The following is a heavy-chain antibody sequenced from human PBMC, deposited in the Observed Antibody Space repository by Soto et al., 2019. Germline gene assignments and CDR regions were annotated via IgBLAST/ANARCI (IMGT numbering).Heavy chain of an antibody. Sequence: QVQLVQSGAEVKKPGSSVKVSCKASGGTFSSYAISWVRQAPGQGLEWMGGIIPIFGTANYEQKFQGRVTITADESTSTAYMELSSLRSEDTAVYYCARDPETKEWLLSYGMDVWGQGTTVTVSS. CDR1: GGTFSSYA. V-gene: IGHV1-69*12. CDR2: IIPIFGTA. J-gene: IGHJ6*02. CDR3: ARDPETKEWLLSYGMDV. D-gene: IGHD3-3*01.